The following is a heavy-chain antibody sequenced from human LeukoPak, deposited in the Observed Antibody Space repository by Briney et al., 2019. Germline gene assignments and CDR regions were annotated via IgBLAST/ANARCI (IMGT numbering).Heavy chain of an antibody. CDR2: MNPNSGNT. CDR3: ARGYSSNWYLKYYYYYGMDV. Sequence: ASVKVSCKASGYTFTSYDINWVRQATGQGLEWMGWMNPNSGNTGYAQKFQGRVTMTRNTSISTAYMELSSLRSEDTAVYYCARGYSSNWYLKYYYYYGMDVWGQGTTVTVPS. V-gene: IGHV1-8*01. J-gene: IGHJ6*02. CDR1: GYTFTSYD. D-gene: IGHD6-13*01.